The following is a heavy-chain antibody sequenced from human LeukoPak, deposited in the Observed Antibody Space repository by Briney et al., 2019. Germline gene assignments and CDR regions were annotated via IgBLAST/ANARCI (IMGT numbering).Heavy chain of an antibody. V-gene: IGHV1-2*02. J-gene: IGHJ6*03. CDR3: ARDPLVGYYYMDV. Sequence: ASVKVSCKASGYTFTGYYMHWVRQAPGQGLEWMGWINHNSGGTNYAQTFQGRVTMTRDTSISTAYMELSRLRSDDTAVYYCARDPLVGYYYMDVWGKGTTVTVSS. CDR1: GYTFTGYY. CDR2: INHNSGGT.